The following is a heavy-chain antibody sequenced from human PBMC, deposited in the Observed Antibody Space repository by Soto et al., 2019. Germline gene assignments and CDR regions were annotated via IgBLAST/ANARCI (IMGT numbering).Heavy chain of an antibody. J-gene: IGHJ6*02. CDR3: AKAQQGSSSWMSWYYYGMDV. CDR2: ISGSGGST. D-gene: IGHD6-13*01. V-gene: IGHV3-23*01. CDR1: GFTFSSYA. Sequence: EVQLLESGGGLVQPGGSLRLSCAASGFTFSSYAMSWVRQAPGKGLEWVSAISGSGGSTYYADSVKGRFTISRDNSKNTLYLQMNSLRAEDTAVYYCAKAQQGSSSWMSWYYYGMDVWGQGTTVSASS.